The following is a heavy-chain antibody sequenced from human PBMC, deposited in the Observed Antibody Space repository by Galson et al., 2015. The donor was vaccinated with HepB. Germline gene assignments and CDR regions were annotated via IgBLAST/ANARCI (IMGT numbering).Heavy chain of an antibody. CDR3: AKSGYDGSGYGFNDY. V-gene: IGHV3-23*01. Sequence: SLRLSCAASGFTFRNSAMTWVRHVPGKGLEWVSGVSTSGDRPYYPDSVRGRFSMSRDNSKNTVYLQMNDLRPEDTAIYYCAKSGYDGSGYGFNDYWGQGTLVTVTS. CDR1: GFTFRNSA. D-gene: IGHD3-22*01. J-gene: IGHJ4*02. CDR2: VSTSGDRP.